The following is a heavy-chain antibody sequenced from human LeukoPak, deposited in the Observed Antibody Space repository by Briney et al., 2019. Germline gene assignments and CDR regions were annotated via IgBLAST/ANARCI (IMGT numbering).Heavy chain of an antibody. J-gene: IGHJ4*02. Sequence: SETLSLTCTVSGVSMNSYHWSWIRQPPGKGLEWIGYISDSGSTNYNPSLRSRVTISEGTSMSEFSLKLSSVTAADTAVYYCASGRGGYNPGYWGQGTLVTVSS. D-gene: IGHD5-24*01. V-gene: IGHV4-59*01. CDR2: ISDSGST. CDR1: GVSMNSYH. CDR3: ASGRGGYNPGY.